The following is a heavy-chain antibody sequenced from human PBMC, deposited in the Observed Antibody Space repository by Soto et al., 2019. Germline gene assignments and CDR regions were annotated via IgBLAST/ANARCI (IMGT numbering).Heavy chain of an antibody. J-gene: IGHJ5*02. D-gene: IGHD3-10*01. Sequence: QVQLQQWGAGLLKPSETLSLTCAVYGGSFSGYYWSWIRQPPGKGLEWIGEINHSGSTNYNPSLKSRLTISVDTSKNQFSLKLSSVTAADTAVYYCARKGGAYYYGSGNYYNCFDPWGQGTLVTVSS. CDR1: GGSFSGYY. CDR2: INHSGST. V-gene: IGHV4-34*01. CDR3: ARKGGAYYYGSGNYYNCFDP.